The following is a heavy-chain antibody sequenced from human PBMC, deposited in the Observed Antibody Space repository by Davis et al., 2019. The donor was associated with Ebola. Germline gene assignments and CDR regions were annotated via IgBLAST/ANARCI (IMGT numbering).Heavy chain of an antibody. V-gene: IGHV1-8*01. J-gene: IGHJ3*02. CDR1: GYTFTTYD. CDR2: MNPDSGNT. Sequence: AASVKVSCKASGYTFTTYDINWVRQAPGQGLEWMGWMNPDSGNTGYAQKFQGRVTITRDTSASTAYMELSSLRSEDTAVYYCARLPLKYSSGWYGLAFDIWGQGTMVTVSS. CDR3: ARLPLKYSSGWYGLAFDI. D-gene: IGHD6-19*01.